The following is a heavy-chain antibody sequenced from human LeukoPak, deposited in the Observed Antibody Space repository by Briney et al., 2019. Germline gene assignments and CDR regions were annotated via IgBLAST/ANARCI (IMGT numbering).Heavy chain of an antibody. V-gene: IGHV3-23*01. CDR1: GFTFSSYA. D-gene: IGHD3-22*01. CDR2: ISGSGGST. Sequence: GGSLRLSCAASGFTFSSYAMSWVRQAPGKGLEWVSAISGSGGSTYYADSVKGRFTISRDNSKNTRYLQMNSLRAEDTAVYYCAKEGGVLGYYYDSSGYYLAHAFDIWGQGTMVTVSS. CDR3: AKEGGVLGYYYDSSGYYLAHAFDI. J-gene: IGHJ3*02.